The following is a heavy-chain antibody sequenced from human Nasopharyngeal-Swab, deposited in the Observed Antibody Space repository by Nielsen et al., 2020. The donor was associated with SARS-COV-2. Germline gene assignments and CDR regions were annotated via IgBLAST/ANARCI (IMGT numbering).Heavy chain of an antibody. CDR3: TSSIAAAGSRYYYYYMDV. V-gene: IGHV3-73*01. J-gene: IGHJ6*03. Sequence: GESLKISCAASGSTFSGSAMHWVRQASGKGLEWVGRIRSKANSYATAYAASVKGRFTISRDDSKNTAYLQMNSLKTEDTAVYYCTSSIAAAGSRYYYYYMDVWDKGTTVTVSS. D-gene: IGHD6-13*01. CDR2: IRSKANSYAT. CDR1: GSTFSGSA.